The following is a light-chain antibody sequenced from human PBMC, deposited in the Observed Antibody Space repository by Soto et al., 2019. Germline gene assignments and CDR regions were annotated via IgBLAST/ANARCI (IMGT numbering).Light chain of an antibody. Sequence: EIVMTQSPATLSVSPGDGATLSCRASQSVDSNLAWYQQKPGQTPRLLMYGASTSPTGIPARFSGSGSGTEFTPTIISLQSEDSGVYYCQQYNDWPLTFGGGTKVEIK. CDR1: QSVDSN. CDR2: GAS. CDR3: QQYNDWPLT. V-gene: IGKV3D-15*01. J-gene: IGKJ4*01.